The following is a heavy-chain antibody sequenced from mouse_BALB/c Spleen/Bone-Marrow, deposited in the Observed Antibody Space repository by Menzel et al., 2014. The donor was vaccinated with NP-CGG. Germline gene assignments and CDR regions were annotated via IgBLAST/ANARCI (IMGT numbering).Heavy chain of an antibody. CDR3: ARAYYRYPFDY. D-gene: IGHD2-14*01. CDR2: ISSGGGNT. Sequence: VQLKDSGGGLVKPGGSLKLSCAASGFTFSSYTMSWVRQTPEKRLEWVATISSGGGNTYYPDSMKGRFTISRDNAKNNLYLQMSSLRSEDTALYYCARAYYRYPFDYWGQGTTLTVSS. V-gene: IGHV5-9*03. CDR1: GFTFSSYT. J-gene: IGHJ2*01.